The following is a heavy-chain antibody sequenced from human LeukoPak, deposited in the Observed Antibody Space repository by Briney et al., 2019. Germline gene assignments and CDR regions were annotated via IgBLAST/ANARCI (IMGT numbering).Heavy chain of an antibody. CDR3: ARFGELSFDY. V-gene: IGHV2-5*02. J-gene: IGHJ4*02. CDR2: IYWDDDN. Sequence: SGPTLVHPPPTLTLTCTFSGFALGTRGGGVGWIRQPPGKALEWLALIYWDDDNRYSPSLRSRLTITKDTSKNQVVLTMTNMDPVDTATYYCARFGELSFDYWGQGTLVTVSS. CDR1: GFALGTRGGG. D-gene: IGHD3-10*01.